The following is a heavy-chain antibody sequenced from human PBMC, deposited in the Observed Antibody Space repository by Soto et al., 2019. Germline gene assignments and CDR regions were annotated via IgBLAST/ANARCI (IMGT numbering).Heavy chain of an antibody. Sequence: GGSLRLSCAASGFTFSSYAMSWVRQAPGKGLEWVSVIRGSGDRTYYADSVKGRFTISRDNSKNTLYLQMNSLRAEDTAVYYCAKRAGPPLPLDDAFDIWGQGTMVTVSS. CDR3: AKRAGPPLPLDDAFDI. CDR1: GFTFSSYA. D-gene: IGHD6-6*01. V-gene: IGHV3-23*01. CDR2: IRGSGDRT. J-gene: IGHJ3*02.